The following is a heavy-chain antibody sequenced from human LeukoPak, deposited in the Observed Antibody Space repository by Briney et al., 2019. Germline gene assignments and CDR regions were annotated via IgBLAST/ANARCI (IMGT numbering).Heavy chain of an antibody. J-gene: IGHJ6*03. Sequence: PGGSLRLSCAASGFTFRSYAMHWVRQTPGKGLEWVAVISYDGSNKYYADSAKGRFTISRDNSKNTLYLQMNSLRAEDTAVYYCARDGERSYGYNYYYYYMDVWGKGTTVTVSS. V-gene: IGHV3-30*04. D-gene: IGHD5-18*01. CDR3: ARDGERSYGYNYYYYYMDV. CDR2: ISYDGSNK. CDR1: GFTFRSYA.